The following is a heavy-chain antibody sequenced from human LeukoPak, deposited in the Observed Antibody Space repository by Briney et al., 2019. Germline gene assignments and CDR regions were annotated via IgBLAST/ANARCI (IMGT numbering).Heavy chain of an antibody. Sequence: GGSLRLSCAASGFTFSSHWMYWVRHAPGKGLVWVSRINSDGSSTNYADSVKGRFTISRDNAKNTLYLQMNSLRAEDTAVFYCVRDLRQCIGGACYAWGQGTLVTVSS. J-gene: IGHJ5*02. CDR1: GFTFSSHW. V-gene: IGHV3-74*01. CDR3: VRDLRQCIGGACYA. D-gene: IGHD2-21*02. CDR2: INSDGSST.